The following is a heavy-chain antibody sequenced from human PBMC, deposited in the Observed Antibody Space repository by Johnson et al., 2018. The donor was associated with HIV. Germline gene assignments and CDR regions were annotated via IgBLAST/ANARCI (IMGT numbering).Heavy chain of an antibody. D-gene: IGHD3-22*01. CDR1: GFTFSSYG. CDR2: IRNDGSAT. V-gene: IGHV3-30*02. Sequence: QVQLVESGGGVVQPGGSLRLSCAASGFTFSSYGLHWVRQAPGKGLQWVAFIRNDGSATSYADSVKGRFTISRDNAKNTMYLQMNSLRAEDTALYYCARGDHYYDSSGYFGAFDIWGQGTMVTVSS. CDR3: ARGDHYYDSSGYFGAFDI. J-gene: IGHJ3*02.